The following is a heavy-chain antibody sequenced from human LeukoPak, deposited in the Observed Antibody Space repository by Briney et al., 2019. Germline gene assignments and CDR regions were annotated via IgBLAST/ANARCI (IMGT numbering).Heavy chain of an antibody. J-gene: IGHJ4*02. CDR3: ARDLAGATDY. CDR2: IIPIFGTA. CDR1: GGTFSSYA. V-gene: IGHV1-69*13. Sequence: ASVKVSCKASGGTFSSYAISWVRQAPGQGLEWMGGIIPIFGTANYAQRFQGRVTITADESTSTAYMELSSLRSEDTAVYYCARDLAGATDYWGQGTLVTVSS. D-gene: IGHD1-26*01.